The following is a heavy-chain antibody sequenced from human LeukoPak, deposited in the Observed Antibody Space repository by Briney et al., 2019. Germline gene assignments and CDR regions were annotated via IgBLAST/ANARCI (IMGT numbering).Heavy chain of an antibody. CDR1: GFTFSNYA. CDR3: AKGRFLEIYYYYYMDV. V-gene: IGHV3-23*01. J-gene: IGHJ6*03. Sequence: PGGSLRLSCAASGFTFSNYAMSWVRQAPGKGLEWVSAISGSGTNTYYPDSVKGRFTISRDNSKNTLYLQMNSLRAEDTAVYYCAKGRFLEIYYYYYMDVWGKGTTVTVSS. CDR2: ISGSGTNT. D-gene: IGHD3-3*01.